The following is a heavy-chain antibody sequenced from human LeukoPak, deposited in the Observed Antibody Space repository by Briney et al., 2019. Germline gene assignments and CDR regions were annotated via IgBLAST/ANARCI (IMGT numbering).Heavy chain of an antibody. CDR3: ASEADYYGSGSYYNMGY. Sequence: ASVKVSCKASGGTFSSYAISWVRQAPGQGLEWXXXXXXXFDTANYAQKFQGRVTITADESTSTAYMELSSLRSEDTAVYYCASEADYYGSGSYYNMGYWGQGTLVTVSS. CDR2: XXXXFDTA. V-gene: IGHV1-69*13. CDR1: GGTFSSYA. D-gene: IGHD3-10*01. J-gene: IGHJ4*02.